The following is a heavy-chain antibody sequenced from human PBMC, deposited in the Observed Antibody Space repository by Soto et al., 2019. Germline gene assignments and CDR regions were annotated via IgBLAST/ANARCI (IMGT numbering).Heavy chain of an antibody. J-gene: IGHJ5*02. D-gene: IGHD3-22*01. CDR3: XRDYYDSSGYYGSKYNWFDP. Sequence: PSETLSLTCAVSGYSISSGYYWGWIRQPPGKGLEWIGSIYHSGSAYYNPSLKSRVTISVDTSKXXXXXXXXXXXXXXTAVYYCXRDYYDSSGYYGSKYNWFDPWGQGTLVTVSS. V-gene: IGHV4-38-2*01. CDR1: GYSISSGYY. CDR2: IYHSGSA.